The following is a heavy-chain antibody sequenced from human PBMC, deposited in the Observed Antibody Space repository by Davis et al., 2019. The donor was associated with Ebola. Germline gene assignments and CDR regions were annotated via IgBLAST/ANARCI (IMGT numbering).Heavy chain of an antibody. D-gene: IGHD2-15*01. V-gene: IGHV3-74*01. Sequence: HTGGSLRLSCGVSGFTFSDNWMSWVRQVPGKGLVWVSSINRDGTTKTYADSVKGRFTVSSDNANSMLYLQLRSLRVEDTAVYYCASYVVGWGRGTLVTVSS. CDR2: INRDGTTK. J-gene: IGHJ4*02. CDR3: ASYVVG. CDR1: GFTFSDNW.